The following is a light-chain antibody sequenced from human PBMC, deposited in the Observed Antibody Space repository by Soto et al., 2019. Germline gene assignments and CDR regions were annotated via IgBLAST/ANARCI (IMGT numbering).Light chain of an antibody. CDR2: EVT. CDR3: CSRAGSHLYV. CDR1: SSDVGAYNY. J-gene: IGLJ1*01. Sequence: QSALTQPPSASGSPGQSVTLSCTGTSSDVGAYNYVSWYQQHPDKAPKLMIYEVTKRPSGVPDRFSGSKSGNTASLTVSGLQAEDEADYYCCSRAGSHLYVFGTGTTVTVL. V-gene: IGLV2-8*01.